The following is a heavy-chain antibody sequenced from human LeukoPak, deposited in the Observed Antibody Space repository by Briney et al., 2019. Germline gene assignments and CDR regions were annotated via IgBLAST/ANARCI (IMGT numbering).Heavy chain of an antibody. D-gene: IGHD6-13*01. Sequence: CVSAISGSVGSTYYADSVKGRFTISRDNSKNTLYLQMNSLRAEDTAVYYCAVDLAQLAVDYWGQGTLVTVSS. J-gene: IGHJ4*02. CDR2: ISGSVGST. CDR3: AVDLAQLAVDY. V-gene: IGHV3-23*01.